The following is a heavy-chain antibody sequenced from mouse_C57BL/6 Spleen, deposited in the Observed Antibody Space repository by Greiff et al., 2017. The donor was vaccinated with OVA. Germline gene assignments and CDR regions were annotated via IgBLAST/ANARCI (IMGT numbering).Heavy chain of an antibody. CDR2: IHPNSGST. CDR3: ARTSYDYDRYFDV. Sequence: VKLKQPGAELVKPGASVKLSCKASGYTFTSYWMHWVKQRPGQGLEWIGMIHPNSGSTNYNEKFKSKATLTVDKSSSTAYMQLSSLTSEDSAVYYCARTSYDYDRYFDVWGTGTTVTVSS. J-gene: IGHJ1*03. V-gene: IGHV1-64*01. D-gene: IGHD2-4*01. CDR1: GYTFTSYW.